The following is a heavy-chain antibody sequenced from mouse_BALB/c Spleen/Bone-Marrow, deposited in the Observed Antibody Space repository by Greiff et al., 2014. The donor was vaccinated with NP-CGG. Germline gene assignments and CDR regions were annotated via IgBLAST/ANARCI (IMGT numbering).Heavy chain of an antibody. CDR1: GYTFTDKW. Sequence: VQLVESGAELGMPGASVKMSCKASGYTFTDKWMYWVKQRPGQGLEWIGAIDTSDSYTNYNQKFMGKASLTVDASSSTAYMQVSSLTSDDSAVYYCARGGHDFSLDYWGQGTSVTVSS. V-gene: IGHV1-69*01. J-gene: IGHJ4*01. CDR2: IDTSDSYT. D-gene: IGHD2-4*01. CDR3: ARGGHDFSLDY.